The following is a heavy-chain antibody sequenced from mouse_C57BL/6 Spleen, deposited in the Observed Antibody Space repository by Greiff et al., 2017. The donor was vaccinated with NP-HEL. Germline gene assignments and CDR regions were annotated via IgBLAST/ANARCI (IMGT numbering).Heavy chain of an antibody. D-gene: IGHD1-1*01. CDR2: IHPNSGST. V-gene: IGHV1-64*01. CDR3: AREENYYGSPYWYFDV. CDR1: GYTFTSYW. J-gene: IGHJ1*03. Sequence: QVQLKQPGAELVKPGASVKLSCKASGYTFTSYWMHWVKQRPGQGLEWIGMIHPNSGSTNYNEKFKSKATLTVDKSSSTAYMQLSSLTSEDSAVYYCAREENYYGSPYWYFDVWGTGTTVTVSS.